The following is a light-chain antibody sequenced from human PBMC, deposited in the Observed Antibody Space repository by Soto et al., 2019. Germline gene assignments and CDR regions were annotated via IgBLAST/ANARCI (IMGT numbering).Light chain of an antibody. Sequence: QSVLTQSPSASASLGATVKVTCTLSSGHSSLAIAWHQQQPEKAPRYLMKLNSDGSHRKGDGIPDRFSGSSSGAERYLTISSLQSEDEADYYCQTWGTGTVVFGGGTKVTVL. V-gene: IGLV4-69*01. CDR1: SGHSSLA. J-gene: IGLJ2*01. CDR2: LNSDGSH. CDR3: QTWGTGTVV.